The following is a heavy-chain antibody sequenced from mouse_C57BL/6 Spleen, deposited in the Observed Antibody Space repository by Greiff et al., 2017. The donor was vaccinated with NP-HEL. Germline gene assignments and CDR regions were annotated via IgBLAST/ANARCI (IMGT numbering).Heavy chain of an antibody. Sequence: VKLVESGPELVKPGASVKISCKASGYAFSSSWMNWVKQRPGKGLEWIGRIYPGDGDTNYNGKFKGKATLTADKSSSTAYMQLSSLTSEDSAVYFCARGGGTLEWYFDVWGTGTTVTVSS. D-gene: IGHD3-3*01. V-gene: IGHV1-82*01. CDR1: GYAFSSSW. CDR3: ARGGGTLEWYFDV. J-gene: IGHJ1*03. CDR2: IYPGDGDT.